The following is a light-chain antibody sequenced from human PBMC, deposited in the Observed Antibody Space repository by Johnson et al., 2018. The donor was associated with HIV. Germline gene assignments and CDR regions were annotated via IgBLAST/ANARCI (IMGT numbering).Light chain of an antibody. CDR2: DNN. V-gene: IGLV1-51*01. J-gene: IGLJ1*01. CDR3: AAWDDSLNGPV. Sequence: QLVLTQPPSVSAAPGQKVTISCYGSSSNIGNNYVSWYQQLPGTAPKLLIYDNNKRPSGIPDRFSGSKSGTSATLGISGLQAEDEADYYCAAWDDSLNGPVFGTGTKVTVL. CDR1: SSNIGNNY.